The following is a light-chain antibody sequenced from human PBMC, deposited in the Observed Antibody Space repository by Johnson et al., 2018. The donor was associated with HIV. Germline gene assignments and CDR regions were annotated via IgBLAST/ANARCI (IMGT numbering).Light chain of an antibody. Sequence: QSVLTQPPSVYAAPGQKVTISCSGSSSNIGNNYVSWYQQVPGTAPKLLIYDNNKRPSGIPDRISGSKSGTSATLGITGLQTGDEADYYCGTWDSSLRKVFVTGTKVTVL. V-gene: IGLV1-51*01. CDR2: DNN. J-gene: IGLJ1*01. CDR1: SSNIGNNY. CDR3: GTWDSSLRKV.